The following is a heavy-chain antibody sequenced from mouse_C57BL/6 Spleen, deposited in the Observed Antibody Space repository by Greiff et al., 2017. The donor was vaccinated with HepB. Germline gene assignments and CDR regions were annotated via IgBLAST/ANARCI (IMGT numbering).Heavy chain of an antibody. CDR2: IYPGSGST. J-gene: IGHJ2*01. D-gene: IGHD1-1*01. V-gene: IGHV1-55*01. Sequence: VQLQQPGAELVKPGASVKMSCKASGYTFTSYWITWVKQRPGQGLEWIGDIYPGSGSTNYNEKFKSKATLTVDTSSSTAYMQLSSLTSEDSAVYYCARSRYYGSSPSSHWGQGTTLTVSS. CDR3: ARSRYYGSSPSSH. CDR1: GYTFTSYW.